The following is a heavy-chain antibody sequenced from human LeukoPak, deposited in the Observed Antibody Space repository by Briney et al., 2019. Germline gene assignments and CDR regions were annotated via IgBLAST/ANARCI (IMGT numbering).Heavy chain of an antibody. D-gene: IGHD6-6*01. CDR1: GDSVSSNSAA. CDR3: AREVYSSSLGHWFDP. V-gene: IGHV6-1*01. Sequence: SQTLSLTCAISGDSVSSNSAAWNWIRQSPSRVLEWVGRTYYRSKWYNDYAVSVKSRITINPDTSKNQFSLQLNSVTPEDTAVYYCAREVYSSSLGHWFDPWGQGTLVTVSS. J-gene: IGHJ5*02. CDR2: TYYRSKWYN.